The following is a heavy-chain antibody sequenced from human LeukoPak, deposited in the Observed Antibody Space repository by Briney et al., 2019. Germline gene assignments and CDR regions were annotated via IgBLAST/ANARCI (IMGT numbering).Heavy chain of an antibody. CDR1: GGSISSSSYY. Sequence: SETLSLTCTVSGGSISSSSYYWGWIRQPPGKGLEWIGSIYYSGSTYYNPSLKSRVTISVDTSKNQFSLKLSSVTAADTAVYYCARGLAEYFQHWGQGTLVTVSS. CDR2: IYYSGST. J-gene: IGHJ1*01. V-gene: IGHV4-39*01. CDR3: ARGLAEYFQH.